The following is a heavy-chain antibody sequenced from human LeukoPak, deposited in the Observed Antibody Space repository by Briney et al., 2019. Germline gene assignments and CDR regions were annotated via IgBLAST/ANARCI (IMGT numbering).Heavy chain of an antibody. CDR3: AKTLGGATTFFDY. CDR1: GFTFSSYA. Sequence: GGSLRLSCAASGFTFSSYAMSWVRQAPGKGLEWVSAISGSGGSTYYADSVKGRFTFSRDDSKNTLYLQMNSLRAEDTAVYFCAKTLGGATTFFDYWGQGTLVTVSS. CDR2: ISGSGGST. D-gene: IGHD1-26*01. V-gene: IGHV3-23*01. J-gene: IGHJ4*02.